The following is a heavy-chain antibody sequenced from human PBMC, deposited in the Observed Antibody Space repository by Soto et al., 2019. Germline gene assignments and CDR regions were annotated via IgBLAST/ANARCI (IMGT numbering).Heavy chain of an antibody. CDR1: GGSVSSGSHY. J-gene: IGHJ3*02. D-gene: IGHD2-2*01. V-gene: IGHV4-61*01. CDR3: ASGRSDALNSFAACDI. Sequence: SETLSLTCTVSGGSVSSGSHYWSWIRQPPGKGLEWIEYISYTGTTNYNPSLNSRVTISVDMSKNQFSLRLGSVTAADTAVYYCASGRSDALNSFAACDIWGQGTMVTVSS. CDR2: ISYTGTT.